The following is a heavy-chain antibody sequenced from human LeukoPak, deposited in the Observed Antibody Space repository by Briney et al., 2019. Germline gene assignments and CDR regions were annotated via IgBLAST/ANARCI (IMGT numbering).Heavy chain of an antibody. D-gene: IGHD6-13*01. V-gene: IGHV3-23*01. Sequence: RRSLRLFCAAPGLTFNSNAMSWVRQAPGKGLEWVSAISGSGGSTYYADSVKGRFTISRDNSKNTLYLQMNSPRAEDTAVYYCAKDCIAAAGFYDYWGQGTLVTVSS. J-gene: IGHJ4*02. CDR2: ISGSGGST. CDR1: GLTFNSNA. CDR3: AKDCIAAAGFYDY.